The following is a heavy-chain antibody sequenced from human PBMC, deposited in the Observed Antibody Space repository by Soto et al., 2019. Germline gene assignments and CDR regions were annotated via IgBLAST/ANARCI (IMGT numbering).Heavy chain of an antibody. Sequence: ASVKVSCKVSGYTLTELSMHWVRQAPGKGLEWMGGFDPEDGETIYAQKFQGIVTMTEDTSTDTAYMELSSLRSEYTAVYYCATPRRWNYYFDYWGQGTLVTVSS. CDR1: GYTLTELS. CDR2: FDPEDGET. D-gene: IGHD1-1*01. V-gene: IGHV1-24*01. J-gene: IGHJ4*02. CDR3: ATPRRWNYYFDY.